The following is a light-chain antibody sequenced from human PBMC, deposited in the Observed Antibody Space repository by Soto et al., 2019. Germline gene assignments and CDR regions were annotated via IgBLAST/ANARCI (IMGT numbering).Light chain of an antibody. CDR3: AAWDNSLNGWV. Sequence: QSVLTQPPSLSEAPRQRVTISCSGSRSNIGENAVNWYQQFPGNAPKLLIYYDDLLPSGVSDRFSGSKSGTSASLAISGLQSEDEADYYCAAWDNSLNGWVFGGGTKLTVL. CDR2: YDD. V-gene: IGLV1-36*01. CDR1: RSNIGENA. J-gene: IGLJ3*02.